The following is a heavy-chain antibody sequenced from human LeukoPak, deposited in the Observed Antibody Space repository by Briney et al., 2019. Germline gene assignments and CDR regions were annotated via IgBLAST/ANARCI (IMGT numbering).Heavy chain of an antibody. J-gene: IGHJ4*02. CDR1: GYTFTSYG. V-gene: IGHV1-18*01. CDR3: ARDLPSYDILTGYYFDY. D-gene: IGHD3-9*01. Sequence: ASVKVSCKASGYTFTSYGISWARQAPGQGLEWMGWISAYNGNTNYAQKLQCRVTMTTDTSTSTAYMELRSLRSDDTAVYYCARDLPSYDILTGYYFDYWGQGTLVTVSS. CDR2: ISAYNGNT.